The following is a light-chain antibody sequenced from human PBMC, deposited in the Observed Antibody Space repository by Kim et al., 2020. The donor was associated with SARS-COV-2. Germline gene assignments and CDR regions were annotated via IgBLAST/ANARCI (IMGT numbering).Light chain of an antibody. J-gene: IGKJ4*01. CDR2: ASS. CDR3: QKYKSAPLT. V-gene: IGKV1-27*01. CDR1: QDISNY. Sequence: ASVVARVTITCRASQDISNYLAWYQQRPGKVPQLLVYASSTLQSGVPSRFSGSGSGTDFTLTINNLQPEDIATYYCQKYKSAPLTFGGVTKVDIK.